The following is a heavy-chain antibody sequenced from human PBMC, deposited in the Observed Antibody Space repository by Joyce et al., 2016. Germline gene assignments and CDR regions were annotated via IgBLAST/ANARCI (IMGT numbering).Heavy chain of an antibody. D-gene: IGHD3/OR15-3a*01. CDR3: AWAIAVGDTDWPDWFFDY. CDR1: GGTFRKFA. Sequence: QVQLVQSGAEVKKPGSSVKVSCKASGGTFRKFAVIWVRQAPGQGLEWMGGMMSLLVSANYAQKFQGRVTIIADEITSTVYMDLSSLTSEDTAVYYCAWAIAVGDTDWPDWFFDYWGQGTRVTVSS. J-gene: IGHJ4*02. V-gene: IGHV1-69*01. CDR2: MMSLLVSA.